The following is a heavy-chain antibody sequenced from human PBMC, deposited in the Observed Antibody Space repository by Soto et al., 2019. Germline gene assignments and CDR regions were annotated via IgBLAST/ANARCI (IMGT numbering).Heavy chain of an antibody. V-gene: IGHV1-69*06. CDR1: GGTFSSYA. Sequence: GASVKVSCKASGGTFSSYAISWVRQAPGQGLEWVGGIIPIFGTANYAQKFQGRVTITADKSTSTAYMELSSLRSEDTAVYYCARSRASDYYYGMDVWGQGTTVTVSS. CDR2: IIPIFGTA. CDR3: ARSRASDYYYGMDV. J-gene: IGHJ6*02.